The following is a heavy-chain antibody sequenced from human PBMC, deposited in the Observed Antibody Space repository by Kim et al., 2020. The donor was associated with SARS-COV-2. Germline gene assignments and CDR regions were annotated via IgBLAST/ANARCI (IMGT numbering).Heavy chain of an antibody. D-gene: IGHD1-1*01. V-gene: IGHV3-9*01. Sequence: VKGRFTIYRDNAKNSLYLQMNSLRAEDTALYYCARAASTFYYYYGMDVWGQGTTVTVSS. J-gene: IGHJ6*02. CDR3: ARAASTFYYYYGMDV.